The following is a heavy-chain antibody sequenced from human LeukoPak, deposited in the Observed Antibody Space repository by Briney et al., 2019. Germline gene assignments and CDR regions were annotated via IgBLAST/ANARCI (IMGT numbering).Heavy chain of an antibody. J-gene: IGHJ4*02. CDR3: VKLTESYFDSRSDY. D-gene: IGHD3-22*01. V-gene: IGHV3-23*01. Sequence: GGSLRLSCAASGFTFSSYAMSWVRQAPGKGLEWVSAIGGSGGKTYDAVSVKGRFTISRDNSKNTLSLQMSGLRADDTAVYYCVKLTESYFDSRSDYWGQGTLVTVSS. CDR2: IGGSGGKT. CDR1: GFTFSSYA.